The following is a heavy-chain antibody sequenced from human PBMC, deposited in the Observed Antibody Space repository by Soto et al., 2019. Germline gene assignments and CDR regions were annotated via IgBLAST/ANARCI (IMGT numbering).Heavy chain of an antibody. Sequence: GGSLRLSCAASGFPFGENAMSWVRQAPGKGLEWVSGISDSGATTYYADSVRGRFTISRDNSKNTLYLQMKSLRAEDSASYYCAQEDTSSGPLDYWGQGALVTVYS. CDR3: AQEDTSSGPLDY. J-gene: IGHJ4*02. CDR2: ISDSGATT. V-gene: IGHV3-23*01. D-gene: IGHD6-19*01. CDR1: GFPFGENA.